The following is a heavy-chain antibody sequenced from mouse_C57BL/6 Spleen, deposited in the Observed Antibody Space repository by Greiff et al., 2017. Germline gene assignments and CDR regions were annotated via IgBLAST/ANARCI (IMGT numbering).Heavy chain of an antibody. V-gene: IGHV1-15*01. CDR3: TRSTVVARGYFDY. CDR2: IDPETGGT. J-gene: IGHJ2*01. Sequence: QVQLQQSGAELVRPGASVTLSCKASGYTFTDYEMHWVKQTPVHGLEWIGAIDPETGGTAYNQKFKGKAILTADKSSSTAYMELRSLTSEDSAVYYCTRSTVVARGYFDYWGQGTTLTVSS. CDR1: GYTFTDYE. D-gene: IGHD1-1*01.